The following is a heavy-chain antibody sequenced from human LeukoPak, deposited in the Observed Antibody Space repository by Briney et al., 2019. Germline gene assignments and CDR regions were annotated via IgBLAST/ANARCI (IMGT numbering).Heavy chain of an antibody. CDR3: ARVSIVVVVAATPFDY. CDR1: GYAFTSYG. D-gene: IGHD2-15*01. J-gene: IGHJ4*02. V-gene: IGHV1-18*01. CDR2: ISAYNGNA. Sequence: ASVKVSCKASGYAFTSYGISWVRQAPGQGLEWMEWISAYNGNANYAQKLQGRVTMTTDTSTSTAYMELRSLRSDDTAVYYCARVSIVVVVAATPFDYWGQGTLVTVSS.